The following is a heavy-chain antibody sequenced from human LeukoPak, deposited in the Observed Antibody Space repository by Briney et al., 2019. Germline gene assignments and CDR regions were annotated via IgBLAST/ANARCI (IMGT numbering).Heavy chain of an antibody. CDR1: GGSISGSSYY. D-gene: IGHD5-18*01. CDR3: ARAGGAMVTLDY. V-gene: IGHV4-39*02. CDR2: IYYSGST. Sequence: SETLSLTCTVSGGSISGSSYYWGWIRQPPGKGLEWIGSIYYSGSTYYNPSLKSRVTISVDTSKNQFSLKLNSVTATDTAVYYCARAGGAMVTLDYWGQGTLVTVSS. J-gene: IGHJ4*02.